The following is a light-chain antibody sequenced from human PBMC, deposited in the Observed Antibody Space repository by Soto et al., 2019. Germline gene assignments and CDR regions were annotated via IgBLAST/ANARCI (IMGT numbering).Light chain of an antibody. J-gene: IGKJ1*01. V-gene: IGKV1-6*01. Sequence: QSPATLSVSPGEGATITCRASRDIGSDLSWYQQKPGKAPTILIYAASNLQSGVPSRFRGSRSGTEFTLAVSRLQPEDFSTYYCLQDHDDSWTFGQGTKVDIK. CDR2: AAS. CDR3: LQDHDDSWT. CDR1: RDIGSD.